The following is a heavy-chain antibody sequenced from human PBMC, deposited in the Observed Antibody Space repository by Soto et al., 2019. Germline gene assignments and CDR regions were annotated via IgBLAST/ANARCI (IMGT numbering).Heavy chain of an antibody. CDR2: IYYSGST. CDR3: AREGACTGNTCYVGYFDY. J-gene: IGHJ4*02. D-gene: IGHD2-2*01. V-gene: IGHV4-59*01. Sequence: QVQLQESGPRLPKPSETLSLTCTVSGGSISYYYWSWIRQSPGKGLEWIGYIYYSGSTDYNPSLKSRVTISVEKSKRQFSLKLNSVTTADTAVYYCAREGACTGNTCYVGYFDYWGQGALVTVSS. CDR1: GGSISYYY.